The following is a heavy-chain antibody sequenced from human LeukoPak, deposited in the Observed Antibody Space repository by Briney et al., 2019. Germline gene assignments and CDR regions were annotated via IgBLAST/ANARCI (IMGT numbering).Heavy chain of an antibody. CDR3: ARDGYNNFDY. CDR2: ISGSGGST. D-gene: IGHD5-24*01. J-gene: IGHJ4*02. CDR1: GFTFSIYA. Sequence: GGSLRLSCIASGFTFSIYAMSWVRQAPGKGLEWVSVISGSGGSTYYADSVKGRFTISRDNSKNTLYLQMNSLRAEDTAVYYCARDGYNNFDYWGQGTLVTVSS. V-gene: IGHV3-23*01.